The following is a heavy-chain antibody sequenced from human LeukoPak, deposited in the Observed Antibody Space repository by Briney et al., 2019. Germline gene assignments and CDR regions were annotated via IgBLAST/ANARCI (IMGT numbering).Heavy chain of an antibody. CDR3: ARGNAGYYGMDV. V-gene: IGHV3-53*05. J-gene: IGHJ6*02. Sequence: GGSLRLSCAASGFTVSSDYMSWVRQAPGKGLEWVSVIYSGGSTYYADSVKGRFTISRDNSKNTLYLQMNSLRSEDTAVYYCARGNAGYYGMDVWGQGTTVTVSS. CDR2: IYSGGST. CDR1: GFTVSSDY.